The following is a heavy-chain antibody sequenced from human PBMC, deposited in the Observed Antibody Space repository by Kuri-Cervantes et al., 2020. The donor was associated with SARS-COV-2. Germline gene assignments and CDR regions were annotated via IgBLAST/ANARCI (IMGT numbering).Heavy chain of an antibody. CDR2: VRGAANNYAT. CDR1: GFLFSASA. CDR3: TTEDSSGWYNWFDP. V-gene: IGHV3-73*01. D-gene: IGHD6-19*01. Sequence: GESLKISCEVSGFLFSASAIHWVRQASGKGLEWVGRVRGAANNYATAYAASVKGRFTISRDDSKNMVYLQMNSLKTEDTAVYYCTTEDSSGWYNWFDPWGQGTLVTVSS. J-gene: IGHJ5*02.